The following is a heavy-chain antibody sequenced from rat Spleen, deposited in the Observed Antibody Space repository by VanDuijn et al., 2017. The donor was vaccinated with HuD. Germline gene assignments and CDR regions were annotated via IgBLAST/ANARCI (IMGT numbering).Heavy chain of an antibody. J-gene: IGHJ4*01. CDR1: GFTFSSFP. CDR2: MSYEGSTT. D-gene: IGHD1-6*01. Sequence: EVQLVESGGGLVQPGRSLKLSCAASGFTFSSFPMAWVRQAPKKGLEWVASMSYEGSTTYYGDSVKGRFTISRDNAKSTLYLQMNSLRSEDTATYYCARHGVNYGVMDAWGQGASVTVSS. V-gene: IGHV5-22*01. CDR3: ARHGVNYGVMDA.